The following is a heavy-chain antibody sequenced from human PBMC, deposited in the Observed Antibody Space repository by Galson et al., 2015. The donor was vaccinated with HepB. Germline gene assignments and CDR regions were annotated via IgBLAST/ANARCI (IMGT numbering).Heavy chain of an antibody. V-gene: IGHV3-43D*03. CDR1: GFTFDDYA. D-gene: IGHD4-17*01. Sequence: SLRLSCAASGFTFDDYAMHWVRQAPGKGLEWVSLISWDGGSTYYADSVKGRFTISRDNSKNSLYLQMNSLRAEDTALYYCAKGYGDYVPYFDYWGQGTLVTVSS. J-gene: IGHJ4*02. CDR3: AKGYGDYVPYFDY. CDR2: ISWDGGST.